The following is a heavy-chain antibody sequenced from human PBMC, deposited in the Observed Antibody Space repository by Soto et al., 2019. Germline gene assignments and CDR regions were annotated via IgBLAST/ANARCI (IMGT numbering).Heavy chain of an antibody. Sequence: QVHLVQSGAEVRKPGASVKVSCKGSGYTFTSYGIAWVRQAPGQGLEWMGWISAHNDNTNYAQKVQGRVTVTRDTSTSTAYRDMRNLRSDDTAVYYCARGRYGDYWGQGALVTVSS. CDR2: ISAHNDNT. CDR3: ARGRYGDY. J-gene: IGHJ4*02. V-gene: IGHV1-18*01. CDR1: GYTFTSYG. D-gene: IGHD1-1*01.